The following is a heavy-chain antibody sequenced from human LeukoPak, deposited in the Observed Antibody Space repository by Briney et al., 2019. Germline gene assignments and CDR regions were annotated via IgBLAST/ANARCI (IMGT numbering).Heavy chain of an antibody. CDR3: AKDQVTRGGNSFDS. Sequence: GGPLRLSCAASGFHFNNHGMHWVRQAPGKGLEWVAFVGYDGTNKFYVDSVKGRFTISRDNSKNTVFLQMNSLRAEDTAVYYCAKDQVTRGGNSFDSWGQGTLITV. V-gene: IGHV3-30*02. CDR1: GFHFNNHG. CDR2: VGYDGTNK. D-gene: IGHD2-15*01. J-gene: IGHJ4*02.